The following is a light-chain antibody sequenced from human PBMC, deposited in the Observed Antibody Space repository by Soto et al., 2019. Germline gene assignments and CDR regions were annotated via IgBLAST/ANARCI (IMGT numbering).Light chain of an antibody. CDR1: QGISSY. Sequence: DIQLTQSPSFLSASVGDRVTITCRASQGISSYLAWYQQKPGKAPKLLIYAASTLQSGVPSRFSGSGSGTEVTLTISSLQPEDFATYYCQQLNSYRITFGQGTRLEIK. CDR3: QQLNSYRIT. V-gene: IGKV1-9*01. CDR2: AAS. J-gene: IGKJ5*01.